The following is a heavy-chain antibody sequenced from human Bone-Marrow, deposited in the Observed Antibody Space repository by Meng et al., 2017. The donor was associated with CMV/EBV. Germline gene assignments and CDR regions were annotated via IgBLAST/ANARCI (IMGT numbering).Heavy chain of an antibody. CDR1: GFAFSKAW. J-gene: IGHJ4*02. V-gene: IGHV3-7*03. CDR2: IKQDGSDR. Sequence: EVQLVESGGGLVQPGGSLRLSCIGSGFAFSKAWMSWVRQAPGKGPEWVASIKQDGSDRYYVDSVEGRFTISRDNAKNSLYLQMNSLTVEDTAVYYCARAAYWSQGALVTVSS. CDR3: ARAAY.